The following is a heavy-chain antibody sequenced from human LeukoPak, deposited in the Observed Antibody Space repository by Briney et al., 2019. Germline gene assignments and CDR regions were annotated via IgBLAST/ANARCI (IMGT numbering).Heavy chain of an antibody. Sequence: QPGGSLRLSCAASGFTFSSYAMSWVRQAPGKGLEWVANIKQDGGEKYYVDSVKGRFTISRDDAKTSVYLQMNSLRAEDTAVYYCARNKGWELPAELDSWGQGTLVTVSS. V-gene: IGHV3-7*01. CDR3: ARNKGWELPAELDS. CDR1: GFTFSSYA. D-gene: IGHD2-15*01. J-gene: IGHJ4*02. CDR2: IKQDGGEK.